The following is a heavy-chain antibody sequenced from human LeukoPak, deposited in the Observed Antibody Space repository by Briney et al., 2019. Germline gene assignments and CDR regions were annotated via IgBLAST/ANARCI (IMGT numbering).Heavy chain of an antibody. V-gene: IGHV3-66*02. CDR1: GFTVSSNY. J-gene: IGHJ4*02. D-gene: IGHD3-22*01. CDR2: IYSGGST. CDR3: ARVITMIGGRWGYFDY. Sequence: PAGSLTLSCAASGFTVSSNYKSWDRQAPGKGLEKISVIYSGGSTYYAESVKGRFTISGDNSKNTLYLQMNSMRAEDTAVYYCARVITMIGGRWGYFDYWGQGTLVTVSS.